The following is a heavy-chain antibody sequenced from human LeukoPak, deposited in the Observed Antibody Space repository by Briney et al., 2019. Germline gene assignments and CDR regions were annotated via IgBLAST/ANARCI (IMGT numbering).Heavy chain of an antibody. D-gene: IGHD6-19*01. CDR3: AREAVADKYYYYYYMDV. Sequence: ASVKVSCKASGGTFSSYAISWVRQAPGQGLEWMGGIIPIFGTANYAQKFQGRVTITADESTSTAYMELSSLRSEDTAVYYCAREAVADKYYYYYYMDVWGKGTTVTVSS. CDR1: GGTFSSYA. CDR2: IIPIFGTA. J-gene: IGHJ6*03. V-gene: IGHV1-69*13.